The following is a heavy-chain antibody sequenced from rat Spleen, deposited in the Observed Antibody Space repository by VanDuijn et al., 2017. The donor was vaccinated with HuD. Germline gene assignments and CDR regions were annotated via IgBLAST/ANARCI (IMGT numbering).Heavy chain of an antibody. J-gene: IGHJ2*01. CDR3: ATSGFDY. CDR1: GFTFSSYW. Sequence: EVQLVESGGGLVQPGRSLTLSCAASGFTFSSYWMYWIRQAPGKGLEWVSSINTDGGSTYYPDSVKGRFTISRSNSENTVYLQMNSLRSEDTATYYCATSGFDYWGQGVMVTVSS. D-gene: IGHD5-1*01. CDR2: INTDGGST. V-gene: IGHV5-58*01.